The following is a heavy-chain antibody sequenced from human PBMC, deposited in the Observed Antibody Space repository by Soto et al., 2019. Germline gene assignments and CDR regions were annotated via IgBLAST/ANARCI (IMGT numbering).Heavy chain of an antibody. Sequence: SETLSLTCNVSGDSISDRDYYWGWIRQPPGKGQEWIGSMHYTGSTYYNPSLKSRVTIPVDTSENQFSLKLSSVTAADTAVYYCARSTAGQWVLFDYWGQGAVVTVSS. CDR2: MHYTGST. V-gene: IGHV4-39*01. J-gene: IGHJ4*02. CDR1: GDSISDRDYY. D-gene: IGHD6-19*01. CDR3: ARSTAGQWVLFDY.